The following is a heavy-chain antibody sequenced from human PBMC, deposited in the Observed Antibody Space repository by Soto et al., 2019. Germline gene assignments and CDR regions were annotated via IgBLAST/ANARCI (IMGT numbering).Heavy chain of an antibody. D-gene: IGHD1-26*01. CDR2: IYYRGST. CDR3: ARQQLLPFYYALDV. CDR1: GGSISGYY. J-gene: IGHJ6*02. Sequence: XETLSLTCNVSGGSISGYYWSWIRQSPGKGLEYIGYIYYRGSTNYNSSLKSRVTMSVDTSRNQFSLKMNSVTAADTAVYYCARQQLLPFYYALDVWGQGTTVTVSS. V-gene: IGHV4-59*01.